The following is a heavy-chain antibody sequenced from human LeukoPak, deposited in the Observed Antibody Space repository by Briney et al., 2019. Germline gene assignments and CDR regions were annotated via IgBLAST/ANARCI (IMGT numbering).Heavy chain of an antibody. J-gene: IGHJ3*02. D-gene: IGHD1-1*01. V-gene: IGHV3-48*02. Sequence: PGGSLRLSCAASGFTFGIHSMNWVRQAPGRGLEWVSYITSRSTTKQYADSVKGRFTISRENAKNSLYLQMNSLRDEDTAVYYCARVQTSAFDIWGQGTMVTVSS. CDR2: ITSRSTTK. CDR1: GFTFGIHS. CDR3: ARVQTSAFDI.